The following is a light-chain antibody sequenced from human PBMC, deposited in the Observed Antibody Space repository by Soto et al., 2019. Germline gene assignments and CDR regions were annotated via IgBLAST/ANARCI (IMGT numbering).Light chain of an antibody. CDR3: QHYNDYSYT. Sequence: DIQMTQSPSTLSASVGDRVAITCRASQSVSGWLAWYQQKPGKVPKLLIYQASTLEDGVPSRFSGSGSGTEFTLTVSSLQPDDSATYYCQHYNDYSYTFGPGTKLEMK. J-gene: IGKJ2*01. CDR2: QAS. CDR1: QSVSGW. V-gene: IGKV1-5*03.